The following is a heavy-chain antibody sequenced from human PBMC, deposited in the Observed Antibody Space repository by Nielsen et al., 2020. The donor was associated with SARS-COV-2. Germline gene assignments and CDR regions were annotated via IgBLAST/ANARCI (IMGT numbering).Heavy chain of an antibody. J-gene: IGHJ4*02. CDR3: ARVGWGGYYDSSGYIDY. Sequence: GESLKISCAASGFTFSSYSMNWVRQAPGKGLEWVSSISSSSSYIYYADSVKGRFTISRDNSKNTLYLQMNSLRAEDTAVYYCARVGWGGYYDSSGYIDYWGQGTLVTVSS. CDR2: ISSSSSYI. V-gene: IGHV3-21*04. CDR1: GFTFSSYS. D-gene: IGHD3-22*01.